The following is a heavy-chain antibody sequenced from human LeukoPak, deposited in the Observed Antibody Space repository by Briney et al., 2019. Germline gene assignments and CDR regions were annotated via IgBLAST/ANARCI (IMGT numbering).Heavy chain of an antibody. V-gene: IGHV3-23*01. Sequence: GGCLSLSCAASGFTFSSYAMSWVRQAPGKGLEWVSAISGSGGSTYYADSVKGRFTISRDNSKNTLYLQMNSLRAEDTAVYYCAKVSKSSSSPYYFDYWGQGTLVTVSS. CDR2: ISGSGGST. CDR3: AKVSKSSSSPYYFDY. J-gene: IGHJ4*02. D-gene: IGHD6-6*01. CDR1: GFTFSSYA.